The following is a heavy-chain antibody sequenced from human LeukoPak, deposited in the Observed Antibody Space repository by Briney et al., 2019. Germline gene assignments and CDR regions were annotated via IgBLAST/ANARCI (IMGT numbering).Heavy chain of an antibody. CDR2: IWSDATNE. D-gene: IGHD4-11*01. Sequence: GTSLRLSCEASGFTFSHFAMHWVRQAPDKGLEWVAVIWSDATNEYYADSVKGRFTISRDNFKRTVSLEMNSLRAEDTAVYYCAKDAPRGFDYSNSLEHWGQGSLVIVSS. V-gene: IGHV3-33*06. J-gene: IGHJ5*02. CDR3: AKDAPRGFDYSNSLEH. CDR1: GFTFSHFA.